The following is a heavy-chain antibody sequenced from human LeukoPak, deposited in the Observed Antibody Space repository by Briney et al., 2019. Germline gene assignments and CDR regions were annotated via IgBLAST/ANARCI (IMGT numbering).Heavy chain of an antibody. J-gene: IGHJ5*02. V-gene: IGHV3-30-3*01. CDR1: GFTFSSYA. Sequence: GGSLRFSCAASGFTFSSYAMHWVRQAPGKGLEWVAVISYDGSNKYYADSVKGRFTISRDNSKNTLYLQMNSLRAEDTAVYYCARDRIAAAGINWFDPWGQGTLVTVSS. D-gene: IGHD6-13*01. CDR3: ARDRIAAAGINWFDP. CDR2: ISYDGSNK.